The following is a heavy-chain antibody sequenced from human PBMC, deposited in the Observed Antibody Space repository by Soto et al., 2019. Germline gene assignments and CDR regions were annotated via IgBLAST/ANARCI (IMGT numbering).Heavy chain of an antibody. D-gene: IGHD3-10*01. V-gene: IGHV4-61*01. CDR2: IYYSGST. Sequence: SETLSLTCTVSGGSVSSGSYYWSWIRQPPGKGLEWIGYIYYSGSTNYNPSLKSRVTISVDTSKNQFSLKLSSVTAADTAVYYCARGITMVRGVINSIGYWGQGTLVTVSS. J-gene: IGHJ4*02. CDR1: GGSVSSGSYY. CDR3: ARGITMVRGVINSIGY.